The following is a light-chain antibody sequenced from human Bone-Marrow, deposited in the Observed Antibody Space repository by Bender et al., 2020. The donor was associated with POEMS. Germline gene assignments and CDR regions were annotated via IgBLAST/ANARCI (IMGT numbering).Light chain of an antibody. Sequence: QSALTQPASVSGSPGQSITISCTGTSSDVGYYNYVSWYQQHPGKAPKLVVYEGDKRPSGVSNRFSGSKSDNTASLTISGLQAEDEADFYCCSYAGSSIWVFGGGTKLTVL. V-gene: IGLV2-23*01. CDR2: EGD. CDR1: SSDVGYYNY. J-gene: IGLJ3*02. CDR3: CSYAGSSIWV.